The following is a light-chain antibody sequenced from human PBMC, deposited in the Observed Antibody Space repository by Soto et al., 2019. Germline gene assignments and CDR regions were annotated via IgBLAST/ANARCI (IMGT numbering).Light chain of an antibody. CDR1: SSDVGGYNY. CDR3: SSYTSSSTWV. J-gene: IGLJ3*02. Sequence: QSALTQPASVSGSPGQSITISCTGTSSDVGGYNYVSWYQQHPGKAPKPMIYEVSNRPSGVSNRLSGSKSGNTASLTISGLQAEDEADYYCSSYTSSSTWVFGGGTKLTVL. V-gene: IGLV2-14*01. CDR2: EVS.